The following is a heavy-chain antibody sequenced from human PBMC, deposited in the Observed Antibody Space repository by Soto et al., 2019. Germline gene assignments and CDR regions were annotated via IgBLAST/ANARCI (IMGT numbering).Heavy chain of an antibody. CDR2: ISSGGST. J-gene: IGHJ4*02. V-gene: IGHV3-23*01. CDR3: EKGHGSGSHYLTTPCPIDF. Sequence: GRSLRLSCAASGFTFSSYAMNWVRQAPGKGLEWVSVISSGGSTYYADSMKGRFTISRDNSKNTLYLQMNSLRAEDTALYYCEKGHGSGSHYLTTPCPIDFWGQGTLVTVSS. CDR1: GFTFSSYA. D-gene: IGHD3-10*01.